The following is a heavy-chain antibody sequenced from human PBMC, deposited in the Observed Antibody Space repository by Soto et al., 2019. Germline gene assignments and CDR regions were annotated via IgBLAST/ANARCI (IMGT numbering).Heavy chain of an antibody. J-gene: IGHJ5*02. V-gene: IGHV1-8*01. CDR3: ARGGTAYYDGWNNPRGDGLDL. D-gene: IGHD3-3*01. CDR2: RNPISEMSKT. CDR1: GSTFTSHD. Sequence: QEQLVQSGAEVRKPGASVKVSCKASGSTFTSHDIIWVRQAAGQGLEYMGWRNPISEMSKTTYLPNLRRRGSMTRDTSFQTAYLELSCLRSDDTAVYFWARGGTAYYDGWNNPRGDGLDLWGQGTQVTVSS.